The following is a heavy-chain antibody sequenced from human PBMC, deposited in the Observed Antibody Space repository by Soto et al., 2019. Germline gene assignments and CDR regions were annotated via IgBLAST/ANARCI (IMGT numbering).Heavy chain of an antibody. V-gene: IGHV4-59*01. D-gene: IGHD5-18*01. CDR3: ARVSSRYSYGQSLDY. CDR1: GGSISSYY. Sequence: QVQLQESGPGLVKPSEPLSLTCTVSGGSISSYYWSWIRQPPGKGLEWIGYIYYSGSTNYNPSLKSRVTISVDTSKNQFPLKLSSVTAADTAVYYCARVSSRYSYGQSLDYWGQGTLVTVSS. J-gene: IGHJ4*02. CDR2: IYYSGST.